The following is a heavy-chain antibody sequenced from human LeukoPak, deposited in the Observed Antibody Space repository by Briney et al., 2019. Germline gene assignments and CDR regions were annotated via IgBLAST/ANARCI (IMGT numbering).Heavy chain of an antibody. D-gene: IGHD4-17*01. V-gene: IGHV1-69*13. Sequence: ASVKVSCKASGYTFTSYYMHWVRQAPGQGLEWMGGIIPIFGTANYAQKFQGRVTITADESTSTAYMELSSLRSEDTAVYYCARDGGGHDYGDYYPNWFDPWGQGTLVTVSS. CDR3: ARDGGGHDYGDYYPNWFDP. J-gene: IGHJ5*02. CDR1: GYTFTSYY. CDR2: IIPIFGTA.